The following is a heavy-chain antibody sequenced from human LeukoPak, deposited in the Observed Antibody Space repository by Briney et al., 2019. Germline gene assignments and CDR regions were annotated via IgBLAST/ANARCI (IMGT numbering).Heavy chain of an antibody. D-gene: IGHD2-15*01. Sequence: ASVKVSCKASGYTFTTYAMTWVRQAPGQGLEWMGGIIPIFGTANYAQKFQGRVTITADESTSTAYMELSSLRSEDTAVYYCARDSVVVVAATPGWFDPWGQGTLVTVSS. CDR3: ARDSVVVVAATPGWFDP. CDR2: IIPIFGTA. J-gene: IGHJ5*02. CDR1: GYTFTTYA. V-gene: IGHV1-69*13.